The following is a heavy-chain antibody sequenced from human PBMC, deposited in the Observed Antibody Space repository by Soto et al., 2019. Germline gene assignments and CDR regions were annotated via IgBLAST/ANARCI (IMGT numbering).Heavy chain of an antibody. CDR1: GFTFSSYS. CDR3: AKDRETSMVGSYFDS. V-gene: IGHV3-21*04. J-gene: IGHJ4*02. Sequence: EVQLVESGGGLVKPGGSLRLSCAASGFTFSSYSMNWVRQAPGKGLEWVSSISSSSSYIYYADSAKGRFTISRDKSKNTLYLQMNSLRPEDTAVYYCAKDRETSMVGSYFDSWGQGTMVTVSS. CDR2: ISSSSSYI. D-gene: IGHD3-10*01.